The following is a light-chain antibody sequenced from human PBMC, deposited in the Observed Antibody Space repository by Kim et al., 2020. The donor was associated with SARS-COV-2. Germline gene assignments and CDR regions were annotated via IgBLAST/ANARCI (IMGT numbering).Light chain of an antibody. CDR3: SSYTSSSTFV. CDR1: SSDVGGYNY. CDR2: DVS. J-gene: IGLJ2*01. V-gene: IGLV2-14*04. Sequence: GQTITISCTGTSSDVGGYNYVSWYQQHPGKAPKRMIYDVSKRPSGVSNRFSGSKSGNTASLTISGLQAEDEADYYCSSYTSSSTFVFGGGTQLTVL.